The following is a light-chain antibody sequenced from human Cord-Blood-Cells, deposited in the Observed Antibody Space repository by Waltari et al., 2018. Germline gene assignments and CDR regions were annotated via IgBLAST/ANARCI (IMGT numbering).Light chain of an antibody. V-gene: IGLV2-23*01. CDR1: SSDVGSYNL. Sequence: QSALTQPASVSGSPGQSITIPCTGTSSDVGSYNLVSWYQQHPGKAPQLMIYEGSKRPSRVSSRFSDSKSGNTASLTISGLQAEDEADYYCCSYAGSSTWVFGGGTKLTVL. CDR2: EGS. J-gene: IGLJ3*02. CDR3: CSYAGSSTWV.